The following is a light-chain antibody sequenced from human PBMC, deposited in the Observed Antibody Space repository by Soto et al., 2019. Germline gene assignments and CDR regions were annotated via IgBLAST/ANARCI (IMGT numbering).Light chain of an antibody. V-gene: IGLV1-40*01. J-gene: IGLJ3*02. CDR3: QSYDSSLSGWG. CDR2: GNS. Sequence: QSVLTQPPSVSGAPGQRVTISCTGSSSNIGAGYDVHWYQQLPGTAPKLLIYGNSNRPSGVPDRFSGCKSGTSASLALTGLQAEDEAYDYCQSYDSSLSGWGFGGGTKLTFL. CDR1: SSNIGAGYD.